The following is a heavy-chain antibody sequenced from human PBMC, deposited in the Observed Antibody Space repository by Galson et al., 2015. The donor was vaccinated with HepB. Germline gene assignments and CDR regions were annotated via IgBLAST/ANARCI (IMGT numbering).Heavy chain of an antibody. CDR2: ISFDGGSI. Sequence: SLRLSCAVSGFIFSDYGMHWVRQAPGKGLEWLTIISFDGGSIYYADSVKGRFTISRDNSKNTLYLQMSSLRTEDTAVYYCAGGALTVTTDYWGRGTLVTVSS. CDR1: GFIFSDYG. J-gene: IGHJ4*02. D-gene: IGHD4-17*01. CDR3: AGGALTVTTDY. V-gene: IGHV3-30*03.